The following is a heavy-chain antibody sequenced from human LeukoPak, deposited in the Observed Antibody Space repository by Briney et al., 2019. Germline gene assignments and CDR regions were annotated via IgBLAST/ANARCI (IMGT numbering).Heavy chain of an antibody. CDR2: IYYSGST. CDR3: ARESGSYYYFDY. D-gene: IGHD1-26*01. J-gene: IGHJ4*02. CDR1: GGSISSGDYY. Sequence: SETLSLTCTVSGGSISSGDYYWSWIRQPPGKGLEWIGYIYYSGSTYYNPSLKSRVTISVDTSKNQFSLKLSSVTAADTAVYYCARESGSYYYFDYWGQGTLVTVPS. V-gene: IGHV4-30-4*01.